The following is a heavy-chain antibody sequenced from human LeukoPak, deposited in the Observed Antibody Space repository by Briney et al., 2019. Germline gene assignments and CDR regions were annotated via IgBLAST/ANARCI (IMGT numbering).Heavy chain of an antibody. CDR1: GGSISSYY. CDR3: AREGDGYNIDY. CDR2: IYYSGST. Sequence: SETLSLTCTVSGGSISSYYWSWIRQPPGKGLEWIGYIYYSGSTNYNPSLKSRVTISVDTSKNQFPLKLSSVTAADTAVYYCAREGDGYNIDYWGQGTLVTVSS. D-gene: IGHD5-24*01. V-gene: IGHV4-59*01. J-gene: IGHJ4*02.